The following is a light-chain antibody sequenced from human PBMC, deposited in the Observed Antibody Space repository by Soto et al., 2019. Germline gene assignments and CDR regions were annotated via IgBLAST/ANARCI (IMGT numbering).Light chain of an antibody. J-gene: IGKJ1*01. CDR3: QQYNNWPPWT. CDR1: QSVSSN. Sequence: EIVMTQSPATLSVSPGERATLSCRASQSVSSNLAWYQQKPGQAPRLLIYGASTRATGNPARFSGSGSGTDFTLTISSLQSEDFAVYYCQQYNNWPPWTFGQGTKVEIK. V-gene: IGKV3-15*01. CDR2: GAS.